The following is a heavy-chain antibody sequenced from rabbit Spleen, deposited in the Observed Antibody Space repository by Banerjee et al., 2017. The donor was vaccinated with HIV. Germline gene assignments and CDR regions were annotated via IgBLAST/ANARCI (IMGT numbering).Heavy chain of an antibody. Sequence: HLKESGGGPVQPGGSLKLSCTASGFTLTSYYMNWVRQAPGKGLEWIGYIDPVFGITYYANWVNGRFSISRENAQNTVFLQMTSLTAADTATYFCAREAGSGWCVVSFYFNLWGPGTLVTVS. J-gene: IGHJ4*01. CDR3: AREAGSGWCVVSFYFNL. CDR1: GFTLTSYY. D-gene: IGHD4-1*01. CDR2: IDPVFGIT. V-gene: IGHV1S7*01.